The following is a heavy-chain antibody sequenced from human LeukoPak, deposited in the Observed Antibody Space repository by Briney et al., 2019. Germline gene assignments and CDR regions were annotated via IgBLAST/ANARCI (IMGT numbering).Heavy chain of an antibody. CDR3: AKEGDQFRGYLDA. CDR2: IWHDGSVE. V-gene: IGHV3-33*06. CDR1: GFMISRLG. D-gene: IGHD3-16*01. Sequence: GRSLRLSCTASGFMISRLGMQWVRQAPGEGLEWVAMIWHDGSVEEYADSVKGRFTISRDNSQNTLYLQMNSLRDDDTAVYYCAKEGDQFRGYLDAGGKGTTVTVSS. J-gene: IGHJ6*03.